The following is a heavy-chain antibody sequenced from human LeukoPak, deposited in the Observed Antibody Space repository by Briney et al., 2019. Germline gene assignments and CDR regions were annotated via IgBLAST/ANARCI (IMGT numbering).Heavy chain of an antibody. J-gene: IGHJ5*02. V-gene: IGHV5-51*01. CDR2: IYPGDSDT. D-gene: IGHD4-17*01. Sequence: PGESLKISCKGSGYSFTSYWIGWVRQMPGKGLEWMGIIYPGDSDTRYSPSFQGQVTISADKSISTAYLQWSSLKASDTAMYYCARRHDYGDPRSWFDPWGQGTLVTVSS. CDR1: GYSFTSYW. CDR3: ARRHDYGDPRSWFDP.